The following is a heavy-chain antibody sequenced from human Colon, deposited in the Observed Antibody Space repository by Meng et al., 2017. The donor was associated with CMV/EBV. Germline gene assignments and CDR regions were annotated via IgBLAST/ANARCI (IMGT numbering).Heavy chain of an antibody. CDR3: AKITRATIFSQPFDY. CDR2: ITYDGSAT. V-gene: IGHV3-30*02. CDR1: GFIFSNSG. Sequence: GGSLRLSCAASGFIFSNSGLHWVRQAPGKGLEWVAFITYDGSATKYVDSVKGRSTISRDNSKNTLYLQLNSLRAEDTAVYYCAKITRATIFSQPFDYWGQGTLVTVSS. J-gene: IGHJ4*02. D-gene: IGHD3-9*01.